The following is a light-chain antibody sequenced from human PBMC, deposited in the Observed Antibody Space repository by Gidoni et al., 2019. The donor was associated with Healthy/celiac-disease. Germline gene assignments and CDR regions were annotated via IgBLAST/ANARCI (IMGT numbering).Light chain of an antibody. CDR3: SSYTSSSTRV. J-gene: IGLJ2*01. V-gene: IGLV2-14*01. Sequence: QSALTPPASVSGSPGPSITISCTGTSSDVGGYNYASWYQQHPGKAPKLMIYDVSNRPSGVSNRFSGSKSGNTASLTISGLQAEDEADYYCSSYTSSSTRVFGGGTKLTVL. CDR1: SSDVGGYNY. CDR2: DVS.